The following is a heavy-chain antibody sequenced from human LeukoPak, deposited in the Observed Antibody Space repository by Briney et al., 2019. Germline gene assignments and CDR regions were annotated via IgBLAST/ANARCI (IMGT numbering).Heavy chain of an antibody. D-gene: IGHD2-8*01. CDR2: IYYSGST. J-gene: IGHJ4*02. V-gene: IGHV4-30-4*01. Sequence: SETLSLTCTVSGGSISSGDYYWSWIRQPPGKGLEWIGYIYYSGSTYYNPSLKSRVTISVDRSKNQFSLKLSSVTAADTAVYYCARAGVIGYYFDYWGQGTLVTVSS. CDR1: GGSISSGDYY. CDR3: ARAGVIGYYFDY.